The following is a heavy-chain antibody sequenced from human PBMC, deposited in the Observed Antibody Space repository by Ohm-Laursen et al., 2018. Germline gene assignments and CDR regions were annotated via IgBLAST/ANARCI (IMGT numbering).Heavy chain of an antibody. CDR1: GFTFSSYA. V-gene: IGHV3-23*01. CDR2: ISASGGST. CDR3: AKAVGYSYGYFDY. J-gene: IGHJ4*02. D-gene: IGHD5-18*01. Sequence: SLRLSCSASGFTFSSYAMSRVRQVPGKGLEWVSAISASGGSTYYADSVKGRFTISRDNSKNTLYLQMNSLRAEDTAVYYCAKAVGYSYGYFDYWGQGTLVTVSS.